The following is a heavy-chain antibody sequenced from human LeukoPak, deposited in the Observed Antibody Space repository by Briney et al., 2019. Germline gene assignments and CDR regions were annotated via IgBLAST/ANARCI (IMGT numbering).Heavy chain of an antibody. CDR3: VRGQYGQEIDF. CDR1: GYTFKSYG. Sequence: ASLKVSCKASGYTFKSYGIIWVRQAPGQGLEWMGWISGSSGRTQYAQKVQGRITMTRDTSTNTAYLEFWSLRSDDTAMYYCVRGQYGQEIDFRGQGTLVIVSS. V-gene: IGHV1-18*01. J-gene: IGHJ4*02. D-gene: IGHD4-17*01. CDR2: ISGSSGRT.